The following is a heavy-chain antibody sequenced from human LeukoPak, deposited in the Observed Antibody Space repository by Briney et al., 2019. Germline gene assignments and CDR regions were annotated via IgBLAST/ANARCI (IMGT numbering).Heavy chain of an antibody. D-gene: IGHD6-13*01. V-gene: IGHV3-23*01. CDR3: AKDGGGPYSSSWYLNKNWFDP. CDR1: GFTFSDYY. CDR2: ISGSGGST. J-gene: IGHJ5*02. Sequence: GGSLRLSCTASGFTFSDYYMTWIRQAPGKGLEWVSAISGSGGSTYYADSVKGRFTISRDNSKNTLYLQMNSLRAEDTAVYYCAKDGGGPYSSSWYLNKNWFDPWGQGTLVTVSS.